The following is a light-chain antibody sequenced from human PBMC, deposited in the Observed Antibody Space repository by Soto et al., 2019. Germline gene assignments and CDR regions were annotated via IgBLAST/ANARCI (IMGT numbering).Light chain of an antibody. CDR1: QSISSW. V-gene: IGKV1-5*01. CDR2: DAS. CDR3: QHYNSYSWT. Sequence: DIQMTQSPSTLSASVGDRVTITCRASQSISSWLAWYQQKPWKAPKLLIYDASSLESGVPSRFSGSGSGTEFTLTISSLQPDDFATYYCQHYNSYSWTFGQGTKVDI. J-gene: IGKJ1*01.